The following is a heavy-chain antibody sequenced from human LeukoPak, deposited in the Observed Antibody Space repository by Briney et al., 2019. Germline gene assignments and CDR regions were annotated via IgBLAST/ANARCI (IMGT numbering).Heavy chain of an antibody. Sequence: SGTLSLTCTVSGGSISSAGYYWSWIRQHPGKGLEWIGYIYYSGSTYYNPSLKGRVTISIDTSKNQFSLKLTSVTAADMAVYYCAREGPSQYYDRGGAGYWGQGTLVTVSS. CDR2: IYYSGST. CDR1: GGSISSAGYY. J-gene: IGHJ4*02. CDR3: AREGPSQYYDRGGAGY. V-gene: IGHV4-31*03. D-gene: IGHD3-22*01.